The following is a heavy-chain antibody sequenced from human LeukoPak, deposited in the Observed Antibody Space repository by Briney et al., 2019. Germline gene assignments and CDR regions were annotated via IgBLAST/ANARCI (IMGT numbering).Heavy chain of an antibody. D-gene: IGHD6-13*01. CDR3: ARGPYISSWYYFDD. CDR2: TYHSGST. J-gene: IGHJ4*02. V-gene: IGHV4-4*02. CDR1: GGSISSTNC. Sequence: SGTLSLTCAVSGGSISSTNCWSWVRQPPGKGLEWIGETYHSGSTNYNPSLKSRVTISVDKSKNQFSLKLRSVTAADTAVYYCARGPYISSWYYFDDWGQGTLVTVSS.